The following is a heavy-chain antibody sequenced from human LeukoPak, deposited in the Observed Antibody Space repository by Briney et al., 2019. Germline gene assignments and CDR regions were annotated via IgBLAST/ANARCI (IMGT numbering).Heavy chain of an antibody. V-gene: IGHV5-51*01. CDR3: ARRSDSSGYDY. J-gene: IGHJ4*02. CDR2: IYRGDSDT. D-gene: IGHD3-22*01. CDR1: GYSVTSYW. Sequence: GESLKISCKGSGYSVTSYWIGWVRQMPGKGLEWMGIIYRGDSDTRYSPSIQGQVTISADKSISTAYLQWSNLKASDPAMYYCARRSDSSGYDYWGQGTLVTVSS.